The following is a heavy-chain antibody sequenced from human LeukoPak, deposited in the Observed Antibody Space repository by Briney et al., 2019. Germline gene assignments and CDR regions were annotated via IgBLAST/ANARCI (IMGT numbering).Heavy chain of an antibody. CDR1: GGSFSGYY. D-gene: IGHD3-10*01. V-gene: IGHV4-34*01. J-gene: IGHJ4*02. CDR3: AMVRGVMGY. CDR2: INHSGST. Sequence: SETLSLTCAVYGGSFSGYYWSWIRQPPGKGLEWIGEINHSGSTYYNPSLKSRVTISVDTSKNQFSLKMSSVTAADTAVYYCAMVRGVMGYGGQGTLVTVSS.